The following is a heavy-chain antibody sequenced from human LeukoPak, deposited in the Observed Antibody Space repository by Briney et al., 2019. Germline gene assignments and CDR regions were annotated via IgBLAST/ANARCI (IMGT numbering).Heavy chain of an antibody. CDR1: GFSLSTSGVG. CDR3: AHLSSMVTTGYFDP. Sequence: SGPTLVNPTQTLTLTCTFSGFSLSTSGVGLGWIRQPPGKSLDWIALLYWHDDERYSPALGSRLTITKDTSKSQVHLTITNMGPEDTATYYCAHLSSMVTTGYFDPWGQGILVTVSS. V-gene: IGHV2-5*01. CDR2: LYWHDDE. D-gene: IGHD5-18*01. J-gene: IGHJ5*02.